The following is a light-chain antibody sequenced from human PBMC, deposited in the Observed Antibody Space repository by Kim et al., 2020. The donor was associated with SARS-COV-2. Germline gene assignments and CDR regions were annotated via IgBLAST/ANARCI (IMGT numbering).Light chain of an antibody. CDR2: DAS. CDR3: QQRSNWYT. Sequence: LYLSPGDRAPFSCRASQRVRSYLAWYQQKPGQAPRLLIYDASNRATGIPARFSGSGSGTDFTLTISSLEPEDFAVYYCQQRSNWYTFGQGTKLEI. CDR1: QRVRSY. V-gene: IGKV3-11*01. J-gene: IGKJ2*01.